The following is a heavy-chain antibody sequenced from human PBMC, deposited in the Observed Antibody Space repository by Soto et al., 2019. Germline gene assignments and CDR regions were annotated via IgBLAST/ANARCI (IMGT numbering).Heavy chain of an antibody. D-gene: IGHD3-22*01. CDR3: AKVPPDENYYDSSGFLDY. CDR2: ISGSGGST. J-gene: IGHJ4*02. V-gene: IGHV3-23*01. CDR1: GFTFSSYA. Sequence: PGGSLRLSCAASGFTFSSYAMSWVRQAPGKGLEWVSAISGSGGSTYYADSVKGRFTISRDNSKNTLYLQMNSLRAEDTAVYYCAKVPPDENYYDSSGFLDYWGQGTLVTVSS.